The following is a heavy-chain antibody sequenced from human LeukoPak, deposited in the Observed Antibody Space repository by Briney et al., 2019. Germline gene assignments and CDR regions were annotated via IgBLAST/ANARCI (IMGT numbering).Heavy chain of an antibody. CDR3: ARVVNVGSCGLCAFYFGLDV. D-gene: IGHD2-15*01. CDR1: GFIFSNYA. V-gene: IGHV3-30*04. Sequence: PGGSLRLSCAVSGFIFSNYAIHWVRQAPGKGLEWVAVISSDGSNKYYADSVKGRFTISRDNSKNTLFLQMNYLRPDDTAVYYCARVVNVGSCGLCAFYFGLDVWGPGTTVTVSS. J-gene: IGHJ6*02. CDR2: ISSDGSNK.